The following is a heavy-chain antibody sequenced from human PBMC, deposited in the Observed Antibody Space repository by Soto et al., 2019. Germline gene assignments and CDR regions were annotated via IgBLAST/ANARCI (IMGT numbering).Heavy chain of an antibody. V-gene: IGHV3-33*01. D-gene: IGHD3-10*01. CDR3: ARSVWCGEAREGWYMDV. J-gene: IGHJ6*03. CDR2: IWYDGSNK. CDR1: GFTFSSYG. Sequence: GGSLRLSCAASGFTFSSYGMHWVRQAPGKGLEWVAVIWYDGSNKYYADSVKGRFTISRDNSKNTLYLQMNSLRAEDTAVYYCARSVWCGEAREGWYMDVWGKGTMVTVPS.